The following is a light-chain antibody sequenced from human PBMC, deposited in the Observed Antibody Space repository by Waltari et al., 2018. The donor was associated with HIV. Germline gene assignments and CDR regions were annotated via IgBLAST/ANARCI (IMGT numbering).Light chain of an antibody. J-gene: IGKJ5*01. V-gene: IGKV1-5*03. CDR1: QSISTW. Sequence: DIQMTQSPSTLSASVGDRVIITCRSSQSISTWLVWYQQQPGRAPKLLIYKTSSLQSGVPSRFSGSGSGTEFSLTISSLQPDDFTTYYCQQYQSYSLTFGQGTRLEMK. CDR2: KTS. CDR3: QQYQSYSLT.